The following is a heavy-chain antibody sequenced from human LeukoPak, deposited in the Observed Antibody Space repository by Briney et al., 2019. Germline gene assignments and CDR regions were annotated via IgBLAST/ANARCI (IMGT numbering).Heavy chain of an antibody. CDR1: GFTFSSYE. D-gene: IGHD1-26*01. V-gene: IGHV3-48*03. CDR3: ARDSGSYYLGTFDY. CDR2: ISSSGSTI. Sequence: GGSLRLSCAASGFTFSSYEMNWVRQAPGKGLEWVSYISSSGSTIYYADSVKRRFTISRDNAKNSLYLQMNSLSAEDTAVYYCARDSGSYYLGTFDYWGQGTLVTVSS. J-gene: IGHJ4*02.